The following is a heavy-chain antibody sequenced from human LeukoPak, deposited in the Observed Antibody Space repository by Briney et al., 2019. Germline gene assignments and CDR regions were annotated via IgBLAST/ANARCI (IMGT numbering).Heavy chain of an antibody. CDR1: GFTFSSYG. J-gene: IGHJ6*03. D-gene: IGHD1-26*01. Sequence: LSGGSLRLSCAASGFTFSSYGMHWVRQAPGKGLEWVAVISYDGSNKYYADSVKGRFTISRDNSKNTLYLQMNSLRAEDTAVYYCAKDKWELRYYYYYMDVWGKGTTVTVSS. CDR3: AKDKWELRYYYYYMDV. V-gene: IGHV3-30*18. CDR2: ISYDGSNK.